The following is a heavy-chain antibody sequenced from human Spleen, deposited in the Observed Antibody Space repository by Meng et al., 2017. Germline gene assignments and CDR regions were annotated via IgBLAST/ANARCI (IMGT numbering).Heavy chain of an antibody. J-gene: IGHJ4*02. Sequence: SETLSLTCAVSGYSISSGYYWGWIRQPPGKGLEWIGEINHSGSTNYNPSLKSRVTISVDTSKNQFSLKLSSVTAADTAVYYCARQVSNYWGQGTLVTVSS. CDR2: INHSGST. CDR3: ARQVSNY. D-gene: IGHD3-3*02. CDR1: GYSISSGYY. V-gene: IGHV4-38-2*01.